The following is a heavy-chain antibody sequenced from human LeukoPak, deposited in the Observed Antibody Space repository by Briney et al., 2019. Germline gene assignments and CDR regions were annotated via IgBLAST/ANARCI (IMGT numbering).Heavy chain of an antibody. J-gene: IGHJ6*02. CDR1: GFTVSSNY. CDR2: IYSGGGT. Sequence: QAGGSLRLSCAASGFTVSSNYMSWVRQAPGKGLEWVSVIYSGGGTYYADSVKGRFTISRDNSKNTLYLQMNSLRAEDTAVYYCARDGGHEQLGMYYYYGMDVWGQGTTVTVSS. V-gene: IGHV3-53*05. D-gene: IGHD6-6*01. CDR3: ARDGGHEQLGMYYYYGMDV.